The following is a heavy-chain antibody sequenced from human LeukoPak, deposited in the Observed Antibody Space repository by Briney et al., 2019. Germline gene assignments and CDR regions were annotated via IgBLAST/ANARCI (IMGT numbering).Heavy chain of an antibody. Sequence: SETLSLTCTVSGGSTSSYYWSWIRQPPGKGLEWIGYIYYSGSTNYNPSLKSRVTISVDTSKNQFSLKLSSVTAAHTAVYYRARHIVVVGHAFDYWGQGTLVTVSS. CDR3: ARHIVVVGHAFDY. CDR2: IYYSGST. D-gene: IGHD2-15*01. J-gene: IGHJ4*02. CDR1: GGSTSSYY. V-gene: IGHV4-59*08.